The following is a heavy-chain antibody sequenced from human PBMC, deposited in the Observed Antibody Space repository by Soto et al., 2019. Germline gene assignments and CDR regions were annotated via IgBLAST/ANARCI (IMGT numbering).Heavy chain of an antibody. CDR1: GGTFSSYA. Sequence: SVKVSCKASGGTFSSYAISWVRQAPGQGLEWMGGIIPIFGTANYAQKFQGRVTITADESTSTAYMELSSLRSEDTAVYYCAREGSSWYGAEYFQHCVQGTLVTVSS. D-gene: IGHD6-13*01. CDR3: AREGSSWYGAEYFQH. J-gene: IGHJ1*01. V-gene: IGHV1-69*13. CDR2: IIPIFGTA.